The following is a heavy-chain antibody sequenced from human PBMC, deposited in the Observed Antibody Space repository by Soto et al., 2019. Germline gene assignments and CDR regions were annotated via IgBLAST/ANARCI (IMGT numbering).Heavy chain of an antibody. CDR1: GFTFSSYS. V-gene: IGHV3-21*01. CDR2: ISSSSSYI. J-gene: IGHJ5*02. Sequence: GGSLRLSCAASGFTFSSYSMNWVRQAPGKGLEWVSSISSSSSYIYYADSVKGRFTISRDNAKNSLYLQMNSLRAEDTAVYYCASRDHDFWSGTRKGGNWFDPWGQGTLVTVSS. CDR3: ASRDHDFWSGTRKGGNWFDP. D-gene: IGHD3-3*01.